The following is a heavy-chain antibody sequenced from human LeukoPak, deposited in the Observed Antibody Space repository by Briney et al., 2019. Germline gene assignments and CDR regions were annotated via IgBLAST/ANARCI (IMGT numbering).Heavy chain of an antibody. D-gene: IGHD3-10*01. V-gene: IGHV3-20*04. J-gene: IGHJ4*02. CDR3: ARDTSSSYGSGSDY. CDR1: GFTFDDYG. CDR2: INWNGGST. Sequence: GGSLRLSCAASGFTFDDYGTSWVRQAPGKGLEWVSGINWNGGSTGYADSVKGRFTISRDNAKNSLYLQMNSLRAEDTALYYCARDTSSSYGSGSDYWGQGTLVTVSS.